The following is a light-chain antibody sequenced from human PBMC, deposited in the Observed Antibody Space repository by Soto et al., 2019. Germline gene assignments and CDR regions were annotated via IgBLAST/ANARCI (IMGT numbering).Light chain of an antibody. Sequence: IVLIHSPATLSLSPRERATLSLRASQNISNYLIWYQQKPGQAPRLLIYDVSNRATDIPARFSGSGSGIDFTLNISSLEPEDLAVYYCQQRSNWPRTVGQGTR. J-gene: IGKJ5*01. CDR1: QNISNY. CDR2: DVS. CDR3: QQRSNWPRT. V-gene: IGKV3-11*01.